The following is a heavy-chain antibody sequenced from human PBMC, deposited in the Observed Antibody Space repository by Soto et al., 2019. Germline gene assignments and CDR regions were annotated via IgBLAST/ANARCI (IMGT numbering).Heavy chain of an antibody. D-gene: IGHD3-22*01. Sequence: QVQLQQWGAGLLKPSENLSLTCAVYGGSFSGYYWSWIRQPPGKGLEWIGEINHSGSTNYNPSLKSRVTISVDTSKNQFSLKLSSVTAADTAVYYCARVPGAVVKMKTFDYWGQGTLVTVSS. CDR3: ARVPGAVVKMKTFDY. CDR2: INHSGST. J-gene: IGHJ4*02. CDR1: GGSFSGYY. V-gene: IGHV4-34*01.